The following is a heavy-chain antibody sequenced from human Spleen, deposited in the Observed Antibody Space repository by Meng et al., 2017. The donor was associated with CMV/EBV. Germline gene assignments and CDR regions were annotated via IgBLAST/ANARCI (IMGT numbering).Heavy chain of an antibody. J-gene: IGHJ4*02. D-gene: IGHD6-6*01. CDR3: AKDSSYSSSSAFDY. CDR1: GFTFSSYW. V-gene: IGHV3-9*01. Sequence: SLKISCAASGFTFSSYWMHWVRQAPGKGLVWVSGISWNSGSIGYADSVKGRFTMSRDNAKNSLYLQMNSLRAEDTALYYCAKDSSYSSSSAFDYWGQGTLVTVSS. CDR2: ISWNSGSI.